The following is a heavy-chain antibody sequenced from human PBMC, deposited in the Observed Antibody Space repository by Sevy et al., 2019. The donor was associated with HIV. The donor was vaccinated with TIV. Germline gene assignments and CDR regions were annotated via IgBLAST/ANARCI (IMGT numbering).Heavy chain of an antibody. D-gene: IGHD3-22*01. J-gene: IGHJ4*02. CDR3: ATTKDYYDSSGSPFDY. Sequence: ASVKVSCKASGYTLNNYGISWVRQAPGQGLEWMGSFDPEDGETLYAQNFQGRVTMTEDTSTDTAYMALSSLRSEDTAIYYCATTKDYYDSSGSPFDYWGQGTLVTVSS. CDR2: FDPEDGET. V-gene: IGHV1-24*01. CDR1: GYTLNNYG.